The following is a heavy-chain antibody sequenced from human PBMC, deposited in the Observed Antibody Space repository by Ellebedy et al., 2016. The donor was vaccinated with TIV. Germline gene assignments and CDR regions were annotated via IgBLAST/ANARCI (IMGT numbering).Heavy chain of an antibody. D-gene: IGHD4-17*01. CDR2: ISWDGGST. V-gene: IGHV3-43*01. Sequence: GGSLRLSXAASGFTFDDYTMHWVRQAPGKGLEWVSLISWDGGSTYYADSVKGRFTISRDNSKNTLYLQMNSLRAEDTAVYYCARDPYGDYVVSPTWGQGTLVTVSS. J-gene: IGHJ5*02. CDR1: GFTFDDYT. CDR3: ARDPYGDYVVSPT.